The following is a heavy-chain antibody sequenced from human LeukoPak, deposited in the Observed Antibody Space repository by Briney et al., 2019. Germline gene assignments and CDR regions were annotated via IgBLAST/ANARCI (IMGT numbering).Heavy chain of an antibody. CDR1: GGSISSGSYY. D-gene: IGHD6-13*01. CDR3: ARHSGHSSTNDAFDI. CDR2: IYTSGST. Sequence: PSQTLSPTCTVSGGSISSGSYYWSWIRQPAGKGLEWIGRIYTSGSTNYNPSLKSRVTISVDTSKNQFSLKLTSVTAADTAVYYCARHSGHSSTNDAFDIWGQGTMVIVSS. J-gene: IGHJ3*02. V-gene: IGHV4-61*02.